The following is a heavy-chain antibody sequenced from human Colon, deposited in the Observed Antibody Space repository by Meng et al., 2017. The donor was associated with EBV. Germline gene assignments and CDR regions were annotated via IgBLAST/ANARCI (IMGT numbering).Heavy chain of an antibody. CDR1: GGSFRDYY. CDR3: ARRGPSGNFSP. J-gene: IGHJ5*02. D-gene: IGHD3-10*01. V-gene: IGHV4-34*01. CDR2: IDHRGNT. Sequence: QVQRQQGGAGLLKPSETLSRSCAVYGGSFRDYYWTWIRHPPGKGLEWIGEIDHRGNTKYNPSLKSRVTISLDTSKKQFSLKVSSVTAADSAVYYCARRGPSGNFSPWSQGALVTASS.